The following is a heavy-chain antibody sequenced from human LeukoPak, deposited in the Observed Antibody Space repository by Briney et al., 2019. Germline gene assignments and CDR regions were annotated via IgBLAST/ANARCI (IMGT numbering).Heavy chain of an antibody. J-gene: IGHJ5*02. CDR2: IQYDGSNK. CDR3: AKGSGRDGGP. V-gene: IGHV3-30*02. D-gene: IGHD5-24*01. CDR1: GFTFSNYG. Sequence: GGSLRFACAASGFTFSNYGMHWVRQAPGKGLKWVAFIQYDGSNKDYEDSVKGRFTISRDNSRNTLYLQMNSLRAEDTAVYYCAKGSGRDGGPWGQGTLVTVSS.